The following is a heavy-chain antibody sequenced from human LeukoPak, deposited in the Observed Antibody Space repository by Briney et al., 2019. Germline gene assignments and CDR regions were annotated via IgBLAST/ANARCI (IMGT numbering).Heavy chain of an antibody. D-gene: IGHD5-12*01. CDR1: GGAISRWC. Sequence: SETRSLTCTVSGGAISRWCWSWLRQPAGKGLEWIGRFCTTGSTNYSPSLKSRVTMSVDTSKNQFSLNLISVTAADTAVYYCARDERVDIVAYYYGMDVWGQGTTVTVSS. J-gene: IGHJ6*02. V-gene: IGHV4-4*07. CDR2: FCTTGST. CDR3: ARDERVDIVAYYYGMDV.